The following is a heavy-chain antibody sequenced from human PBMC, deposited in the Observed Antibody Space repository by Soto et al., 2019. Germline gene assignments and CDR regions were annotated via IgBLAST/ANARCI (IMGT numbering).Heavy chain of an antibody. CDR2: VNPHTGGT. D-gene: IGHD6-13*01. CDR3: ARVMAYEQQLVPFEY. Sequence: QVQLVQSGAEVKKPGASVKVSCRTSGYTFIGYYLNWVRQAPGQGLEWMGWVNPHTGGTHYAQKFEGRVTMTRDTSTTTAYMELSRLKFDDTAVYFCARVMAYEQQLVPFEYWGQGTLVTVSS. J-gene: IGHJ4*02. CDR1: GYTFIGYY. V-gene: IGHV1-2*02.